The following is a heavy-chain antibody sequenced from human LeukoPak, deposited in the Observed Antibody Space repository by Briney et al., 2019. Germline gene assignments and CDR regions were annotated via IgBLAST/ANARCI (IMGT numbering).Heavy chain of an antibody. J-gene: IGHJ4*02. V-gene: IGHV3-23*01. D-gene: IGHD3-16*01. CDR2: INTNGGNT. Sequence: GGFLRLSCAASGFTFSSYAMSWVRQAPGKGLEWVSSINTNGGNTYYADSVKGRFTISRDNSKNTLFLQMNSLRAEDTAVYYCAKGNEKYYFDYWGQGTLVTVSS. CDR3: AKGNEKYYFDY. CDR1: GFTFSSYA.